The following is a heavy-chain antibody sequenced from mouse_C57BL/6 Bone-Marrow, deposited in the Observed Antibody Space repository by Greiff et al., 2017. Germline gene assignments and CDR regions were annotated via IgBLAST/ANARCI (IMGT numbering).Heavy chain of an antibody. J-gene: IGHJ3*01. CDR1: GFNIKDYY. CDR3: TIPTSYGLFAY. Sequence: EVQLQQSGAELVRPGASVKLSCTASGFNIKDYYMHWVKQRPEQGLEWIGRIDPEDGDTEYAPKFQGKATMTADTSSNTAYLQLSSLTSEDTAVYYCTIPTSYGLFAYWGQGTLVTVSA. D-gene: IGHD2-10*01. V-gene: IGHV14-1*01. CDR2: IDPEDGDT.